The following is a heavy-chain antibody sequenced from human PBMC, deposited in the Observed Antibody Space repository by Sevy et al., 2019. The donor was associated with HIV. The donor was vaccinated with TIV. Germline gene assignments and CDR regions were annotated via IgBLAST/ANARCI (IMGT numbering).Heavy chain of an antibody. CDR2: IIPIFGTA. J-gene: IGHJ6*03. D-gene: IGHD6-13*01. V-gene: IGHV1-69*13. Sequence: ASVKVSCKASGGTFSSYAISWVRQAPGQGLVWMGRIIPIFGTANYAQKFQGRVTITADESTSTAYMELSSLRSEDTAVYYCARAGGIIAAAGTGDYYMDVWGKGTTVTVSS. CDR3: ARAGGIIAAAGTGDYYMDV. CDR1: GGTFSSYA.